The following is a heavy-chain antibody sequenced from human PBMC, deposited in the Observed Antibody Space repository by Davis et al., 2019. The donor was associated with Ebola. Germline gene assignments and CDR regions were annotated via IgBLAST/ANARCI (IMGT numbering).Heavy chain of an antibody. CDR3: ARDSGYSSSSFDY. D-gene: IGHD6-6*01. V-gene: IGHV4-4*02. J-gene: IGHJ4*02. Sequence: GPLRPSLAVSDGAIGSSNWCSWARQPAGTGREWRGEIYHSGSTNYNPSLKSRVTISVDKSKNQFSLKLSSVTAADTAVYYCARDSGYSSSSFDYWGQGTLVTVSS. CDR1: DGAIGSSNW. CDR2: IYHSGST.